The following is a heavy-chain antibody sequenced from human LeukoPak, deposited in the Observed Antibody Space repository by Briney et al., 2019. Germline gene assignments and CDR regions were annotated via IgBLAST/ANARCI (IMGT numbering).Heavy chain of an antibody. CDR2: ISGSGGST. Sequence: GGSLRLSCAASGFTFSSYAMSWVRQAPGKGLEWVSAISGSGGSTYYADSVKGRFTISRDNSKNTLYLQMNSLRAEDTAVYYCAKGRVDYGDHGVYAFDIWGQGTMVTVSS. V-gene: IGHV3-23*01. CDR1: GFTFSSYA. D-gene: IGHD4-17*01. J-gene: IGHJ3*02. CDR3: AKGRVDYGDHGVYAFDI.